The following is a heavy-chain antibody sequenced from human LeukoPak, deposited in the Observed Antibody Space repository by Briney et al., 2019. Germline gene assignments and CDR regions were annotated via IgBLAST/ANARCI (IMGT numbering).Heavy chain of an antibody. CDR1: GYTFTSYA. D-gene: IGHD4-23*01. V-gene: IGHV7-4-1*02. CDR3: AREFGGFDS. J-gene: IGHJ4*02. Sequence: GASVTVSCKASGYTFTSYAMNWVRQAPGQGLEWMGWINTNTGNPTYAQGFTGRFVFSLDTSVRTAYLQISSLKAEDTAVNCCAREFGGFDSWGQGTLVTVSS. CDR2: INTNTGNP.